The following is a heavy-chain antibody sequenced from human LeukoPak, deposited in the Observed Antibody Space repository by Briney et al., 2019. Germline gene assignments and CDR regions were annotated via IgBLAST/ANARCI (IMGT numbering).Heavy chain of an antibody. CDR2: ISSSTTPI. V-gene: IGHV3-48*04. D-gene: IGHD5-18*01. J-gene: IGHJ4*02. Sequence: PGGSLRLSCAASGFSFSRYSMNWVRQTPGKGLEWVSFISSSTTPIYYADSVKGRFTISRDNAKNSMYLQMDSLRVEDTGVFYCARNPYRGFSYGFDFWGQGALVTVSS. CDR1: GFSFSRYS. CDR3: ARNPYRGFSYGFDF.